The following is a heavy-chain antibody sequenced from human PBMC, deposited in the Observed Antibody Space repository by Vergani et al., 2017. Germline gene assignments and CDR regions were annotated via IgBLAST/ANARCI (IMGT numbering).Heavy chain of an antibody. CDR1: GYTFTSYD. Sequence: QVQLVQSGAEVKKPGASVKVPCKASGYTFTSYDINWVRQATGQGLEWMGWMNHSTGNTGYAQNFQGRVTMNRNTSISTAYMELSSLRSEDTAVYYCARESIHYCCYYYMDVWGKGTTVTVSS. CDR2: MNHSTGNT. CDR3: ARESIHYCCYYYMDV. V-gene: IGHV1-8*01. D-gene: IGHD2-2*02. J-gene: IGHJ6*03.